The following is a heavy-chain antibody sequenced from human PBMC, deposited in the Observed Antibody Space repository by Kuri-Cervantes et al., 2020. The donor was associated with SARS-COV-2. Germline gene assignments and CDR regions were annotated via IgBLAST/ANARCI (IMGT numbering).Heavy chain of an antibody. CDR2: ILYDGSNK. CDR1: GFTFSRYA. V-gene: IGHV3-30-3*01. Sequence: GGSLRLSCAASGFTFSRYAMHWVRQAPGKGLEWVAVILYDGSNKDYTASGKGRFTISRDNSQNTLYLQMKSLRTEDTALYYCARDRVGVHDSWGQGTLVTVSS. J-gene: IGHJ4*02. D-gene: IGHD2-21*01. CDR3: ARDRVGVHDS.